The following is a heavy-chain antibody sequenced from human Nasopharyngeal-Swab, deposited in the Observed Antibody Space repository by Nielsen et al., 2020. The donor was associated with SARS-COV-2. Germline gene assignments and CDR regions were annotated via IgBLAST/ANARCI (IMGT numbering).Heavy chain of an antibody. CDR3: LRGMAGYGWFDP. D-gene: IGHD2-2*03. V-gene: IGHV3-74*01. CDR2: SSSDGGA. Sequence: GESLKISCAASGFSISGYWMHWVRQAPGKGLVWVSRSSSDGGANYADSATGRFTISRDNAKNTVYLQMNSLRDEDTAVYYCLRGMAGYGWFDPWGQGILVTVSS. J-gene: IGHJ5*02. CDR1: GFSISGYW.